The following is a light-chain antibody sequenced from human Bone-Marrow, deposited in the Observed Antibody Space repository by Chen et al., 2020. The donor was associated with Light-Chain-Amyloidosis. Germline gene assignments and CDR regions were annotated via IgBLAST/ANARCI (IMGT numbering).Light chain of an antibody. J-gene: IGLJ3*02. Sequence: QSALTQPASVSGSPGQSITISCTGTSSDVGGYNYVSWYQQHPGKAPKLVIFDVSYRPSGISNRFSGSKSGNTASLTISGLQAEDEADYYCSSYTRSSTWLFGGGTRLTVL. CDR2: DVS. CDR1: SSDVGGYNY. CDR3: SSYTRSSTWL. V-gene: IGLV2-14*01.